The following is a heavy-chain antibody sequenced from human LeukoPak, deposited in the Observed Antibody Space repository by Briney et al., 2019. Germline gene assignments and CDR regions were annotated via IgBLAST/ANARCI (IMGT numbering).Heavy chain of an antibody. CDR2: INHSGGT. CDR3: ARWAGIAVAGKGFDY. D-gene: IGHD6-19*01. CDR1: GGSFTGYY. J-gene: IGHJ4*02. V-gene: IGHV4-34*01. Sequence: PSETLSLTCAVYGGSFTGYYWSWVRQPPGKGLEWIGEINHSGGTNYNPSPKSGDSISYDTYTNHFSLKLSSVTAADTAVYYCARWAGIAVAGKGFDYWGQGTLVSVSS.